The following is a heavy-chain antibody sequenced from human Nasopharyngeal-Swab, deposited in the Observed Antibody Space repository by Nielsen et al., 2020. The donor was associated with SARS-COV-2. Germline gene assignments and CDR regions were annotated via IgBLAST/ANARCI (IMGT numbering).Heavy chain of an antibody. J-gene: IGHJ6*02. CDR3: ARASGYSSSWRAPYYYYGMDV. D-gene: IGHD6-13*01. Sequence: SETLSLTCAVYGGSFSGYYWSWIRQRPGKGLEWIGEINHSGSTNYNPSLKSRVTISVDTSKNQFSLKLSSVTAADTAVYYCARASGYSSSWRAPYYYYGMDVLGQGTTVTVSS. CDR2: INHSGST. V-gene: IGHV4-34*01. CDR1: GGSFSGYY.